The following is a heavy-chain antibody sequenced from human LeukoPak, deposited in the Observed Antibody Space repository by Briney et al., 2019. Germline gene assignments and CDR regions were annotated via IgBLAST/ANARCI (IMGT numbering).Heavy chain of an antibody. Sequence: TSETLSLTCIVSGGSIISSSYYWGWIRQPPGKGLEWIGSIYYSGTTYYTPSLKSRVTISVDPSKNQFSLKLSSVTAADTAVYFCARSASYTLNWFDPWGQGALVAVSS. V-gene: IGHV4-39*07. CDR2: IYYSGTT. CDR3: ARSASYTLNWFDP. CDR1: GGSIISSSYY. D-gene: IGHD1-14*01. J-gene: IGHJ5*02.